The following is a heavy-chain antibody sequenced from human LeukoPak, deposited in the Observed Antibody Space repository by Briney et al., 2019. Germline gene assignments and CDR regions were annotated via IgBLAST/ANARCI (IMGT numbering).Heavy chain of an antibody. J-gene: IGHJ6*03. CDR2: IYYSGST. D-gene: IGHD4-17*01. CDR3: ARHQGNYGDYYYYMDV. CDR1: GGSISSSYY. V-gene: IGHV4-39*01. Sequence: PSETLSLTCTVSGGSISSSYYWGWIRQSPGKGLAWIGSIYYSGSTYYNPSLKSRVTISVDTSKNQFSLKLSSVTAADTAVYYCARHQGNYGDYYYYMDVWGKGTTVTVSS.